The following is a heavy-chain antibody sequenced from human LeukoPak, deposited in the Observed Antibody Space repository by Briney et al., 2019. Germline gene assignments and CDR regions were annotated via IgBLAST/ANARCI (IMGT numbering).Heavy chain of an antibody. D-gene: IGHD3-9*01. CDR1: GGSISSISYY. CDR2: IYYTGST. V-gene: IGHV4-39*01. CDR3: ARGSYDILTGYYLTLFDY. J-gene: IGHJ4*02. Sequence: PSETLSLTCTVSGGSISSISYYWGWIRQPPGKGLEWIGSIYYTGSTYYSPSLKSRITISVDTSKNQFSLKLSSVTAADTAVYYCARGSYDILTGYYLTLFDYWGQGTLVTVSS.